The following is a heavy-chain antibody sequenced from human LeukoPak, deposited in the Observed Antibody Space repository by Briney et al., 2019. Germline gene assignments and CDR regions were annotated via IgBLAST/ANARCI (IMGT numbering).Heavy chain of an antibody. Sequence: PSETLSLTCAVYGGSFSGYYWSLIRQPPGKGLEWIGEINHSGSTNYNPSLKSRVTISVDTSKNQFSLKLSSVTAADTAVYYCARWGGAALDYWGQGTLVTVSS. CDR3: ARWGGAALDY. V-gene: IGHV4-34*01. J-gene: IGHJ4*02. CDR1: GGSFSGYY. CDR2: INHSGST. D-gene: IGHD1-26*01.